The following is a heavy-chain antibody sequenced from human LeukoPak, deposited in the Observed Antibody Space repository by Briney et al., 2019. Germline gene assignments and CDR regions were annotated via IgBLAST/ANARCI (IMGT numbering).Heavy chain of an antibody. CDR2: ISYDGSNK. V-gene: IGHV3-30*18. Sequence: GGSLRLSCAASGFTFSTYGMHWVRQAPGKGLEWVAVISYDGSNKYFSDSVKDRFTISRDNSKNTLYLQMNSLRAEDMAVYYCAKVSSSYDWYYGMDVWGQGTTVTVSS. D-gene: IGHD6-13*01. CDR1: GFTFSTYG. CDR3: AKVSSSYDWYYGMDV. J-gene: IGHJ6*02.